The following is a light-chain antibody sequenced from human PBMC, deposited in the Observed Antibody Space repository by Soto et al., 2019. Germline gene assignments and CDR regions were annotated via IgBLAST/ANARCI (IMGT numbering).Light chain of an antibody. Sequence: DIQMTQSPSSLSASVGDRVTITCRASQGIRHYLAWYQQKPGKVPKLLIYAASTLQSGVPSRFSGSGSETDFTLTISSLQPEDVATYYCQKYNNAPKTFGQGTKVEIK. CDR3: QKYNNAPKT. CDR1: QGIRHY. CDR2: AAS. V-gene: IGKV1-27*01. J-gene: IGKJ1*01.